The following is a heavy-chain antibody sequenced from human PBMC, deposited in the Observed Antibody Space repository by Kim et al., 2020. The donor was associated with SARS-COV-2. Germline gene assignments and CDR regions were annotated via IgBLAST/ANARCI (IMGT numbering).Heavy chain of an antibody. D-gene: IGHD3-16*01. CDR3: ARDVVITFGGASFFYYGMDV. Sequence: GGSLRLSCAASGFTVSSNYMSWVRQAPGKGLEWVSVIYSGGSTYYADSVKGRFTISRDNSKNTLYLQMNSLRAEDTAVYYCARDVVITFGGASFFYYGMDVWGQGTTVTVSS. CDR1: GFTVSSNY. CDR2: IYSGGST. V-gene: IGHV3-66*01. J-gene: IGHJ6*02.